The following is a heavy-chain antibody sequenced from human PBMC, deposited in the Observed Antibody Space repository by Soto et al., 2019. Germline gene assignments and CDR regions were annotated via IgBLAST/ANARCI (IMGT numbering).Heavy chain of an antibody. V-gene: IGHV3-53*01. CDR3: ARDRVESGYPEYFQH. CDR2: MYSGGST. CDR1: GFTVSSNY. Sequence: EVQLVESGGGLIRPGGSLRLSCAASGFTVSSNYMSWVRQAPGKGLEWVSVMYSGGSTYYADSVKGRFTISRDISKNTLYLQMNSLRAEDTAVYYCARDRVESGYPEYFQHWGQGTLVTVSS. J-gene: IGHJ1*01. D-gene: IGHD3-22*01.